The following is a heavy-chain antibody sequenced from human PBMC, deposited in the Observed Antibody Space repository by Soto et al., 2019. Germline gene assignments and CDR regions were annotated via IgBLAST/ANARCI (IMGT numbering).Heavy chain of an antibody. V-gene: IGHV1-69*12. CDR3: VRVVASPGYPGN. Sequence: QVQLVQSGAEVRQPASSVKVSCKTSGGTFSSYAISWVRQAPGQGLEWMGGIVPIVDTSTYAQKFQGRVTITADESTSTGYIQLSSLRSDDTAVYYCVRVVASPGYPGNWGQGTLVTVSS. D-gene: IGHD5-12*01. J-gene: IGHJ4*02. CDR2: IVPIVDTS. CDR1: GGTFSSYA.